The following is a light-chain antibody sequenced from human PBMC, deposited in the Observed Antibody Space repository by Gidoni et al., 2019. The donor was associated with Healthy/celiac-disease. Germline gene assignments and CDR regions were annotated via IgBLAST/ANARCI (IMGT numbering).Light chain of an antibody. CDR2: CAS. Sequence: EIVMTQSPATLSVSPGERATLPCRASQSVSSNLAWYQQTPGQAPRLLIYCASTRATGIPARFSGSGSGTEFTLTISSLQSEDFAVYYCQQYNNWPQTFGQGTKVEIK. J-gene: IGKJ1*01. CDR1: QSVSSN. V-gene: IGKV3-15*01. CDR3: QQYNNWPQT.